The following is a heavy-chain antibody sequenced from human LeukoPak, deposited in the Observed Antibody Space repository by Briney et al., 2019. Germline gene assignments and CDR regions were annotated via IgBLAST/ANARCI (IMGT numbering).Heavy chain of an antibody. Sequence: SETLSLTCAVYGGSFSGYYWSWIRQPPGKGLEWIGEINHSGSTNYNPSLKSRVTISVDTSKNQFSLKLSSVTAADTAVYYCARSRDGYNQNTPLFYWGQGTLVTVSS. J-gene: IGHJ4*02. V-gene: IGHV4-34*01. D-gene: IGHD5-24*01. CDR3: ARSRDGYNQNTPLFY. CDR1: GGSFSGYY. CDR2: INHSGST.